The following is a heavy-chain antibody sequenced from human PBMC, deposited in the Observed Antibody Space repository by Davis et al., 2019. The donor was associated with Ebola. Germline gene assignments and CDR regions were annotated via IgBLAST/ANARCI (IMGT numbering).Heavy chain of an antibody. CDR3: ARGRYSGSYDY. Sequence: MPSQTLSPTCPLSGDSISNYYWSWIRQLPGKGLDWFGYIFYSGTTNYNPSPNSRVTMSVDSSKNQFSLELTSVSAADTAMYYCARGRYSGSYDYWGQGTLVTVSS. CDR2: IFYSGTT. J-gene: IGHJ4*02. D-gene: IGHD1-26*01. CDR1: GDSISNYY. V-gene: IGHV4-59*01.